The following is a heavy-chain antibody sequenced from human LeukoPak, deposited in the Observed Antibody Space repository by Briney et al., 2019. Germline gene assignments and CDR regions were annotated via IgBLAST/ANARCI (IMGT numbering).Heavy chain of an antibody. V-gene: IGHV3-21*01. J-gene: IGHJ4*02. CDR2: ITSSSSYI. CDR1: GFTFSSYS. D-gene: IGHD6-6*01. CDR3: AKAADSDSSEDY. Sequence: GGSLRLSCAASGFTFSSYSMNWVRQAPGKGLEWVSSITSSSSYIYYADSVKGRFTISRDNAKNSLYLHMNSLRAEDTAVYYCAKAADSDSSEDYWGQGTLVTVSS.